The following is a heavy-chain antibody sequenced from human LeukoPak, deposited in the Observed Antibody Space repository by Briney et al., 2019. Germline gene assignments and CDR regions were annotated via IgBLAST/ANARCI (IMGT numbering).Heavy chain of an antibody. J-gene: IGHJ3*02. CDR2: IYYSGST. D-gene: IGHD2-2*01. V-gene: IGHV4-59*01. CDR1: GGSISSYY. CDR3: ARGGLVAFGAFDI. Sequence: SETLSLTCTVSGGSISSYYWSWIRQPPGRGLEWIGYIYYSGSTNYNPSLKSRVTISVDTSKNQFSLRLSSVTAADTAVYYCARGGLVAFGAFDIWGQGTMVTVSS.